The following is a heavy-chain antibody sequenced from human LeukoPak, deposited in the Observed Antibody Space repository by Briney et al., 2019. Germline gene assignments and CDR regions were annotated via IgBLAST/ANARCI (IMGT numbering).Heavy chain of an antibody. CDR1: GFTFSAYI. J-gene: IGHJ4*02. CDR2: INTISSYT. Sequence: GGSLRLSCAASGFTFSAYIMNWVRQAPGKGLEWVSSINTISSYTYYADSVKGRFTISRDNAKKSLYLQMNSLRADDTAVYYCARDLVVEMATAAEDYWGQGTLVTVSS. CDR3: ARDLVVEMATAAEDY. D-gene: IGHD5-24*01. V-gene: IGHV3-21*01.